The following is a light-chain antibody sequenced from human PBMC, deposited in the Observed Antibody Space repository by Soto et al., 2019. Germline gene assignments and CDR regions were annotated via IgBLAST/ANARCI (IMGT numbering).Light chain of an antibody. CDR3: QHYNSYSEA. CDR2: KAS. V-gene: IGKV1-5*03. CDR1: QSISSS. Sequence: QMSESPSTLSACVGGRFTITCRASQSISSSLAWYQQKPGKAPNLLIHKASHLESGVPSRFSGSGSGTEFTLTISSLQPDDFATYYCQHYNSYSEAFGQGTKVDI. J-gene: IGKJ1*01.